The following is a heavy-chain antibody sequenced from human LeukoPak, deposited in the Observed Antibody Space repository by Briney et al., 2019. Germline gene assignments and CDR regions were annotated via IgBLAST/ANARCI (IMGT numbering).Heavy chain of an antibody. CDR2: ISSSSSTI. J-gene: IGHJ4*02. Sequence: GGSLRLSCAAPGFTFSSYSMNWVRQAPGKGLEWVSYISSSSSTIYYADSVKGRFTISRDNAKNSLYLQMNSLRAEDTAVYYCASEVTTNDYSSDYWGQGTLVTVSS. D-gene: IGHD4-11*01. CDR1: GFTFSSYS. CDR3: ASEVTTNDYSSDY. V-gene: IGHV3-48*01.